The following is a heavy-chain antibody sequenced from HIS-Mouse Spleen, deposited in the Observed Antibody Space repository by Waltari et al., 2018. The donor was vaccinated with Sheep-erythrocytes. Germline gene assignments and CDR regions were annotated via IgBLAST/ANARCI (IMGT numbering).Heavy chain of an antibody. CDR2: ISSSRSYI. J-gene: IGHJ4*02. D-gene: IGHD1-26*01. V-gene: IGHV3-21*01. CDR1: GFTFSRYS. CDR3: ARVASGATFAY. Sequence: EVQLVESGGGLVKPGGSLRPSCAASGFTFSRYSMNWVRQAPGKGREWVSSISSSRSYIYYADSVKGRFTISRDNAKNSLYLQMNSLRAEDTAVYYCARVASGATFAYWGQGTLVTVSS.